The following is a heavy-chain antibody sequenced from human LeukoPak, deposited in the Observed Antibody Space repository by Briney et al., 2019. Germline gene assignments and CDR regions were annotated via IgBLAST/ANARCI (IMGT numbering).Heavy chain of an antibody. Sequence: GGSLRLSCAASGFTFSSYWMSWVRQAPGKGLEWVANIKQDGSEKYYMDSVKGRFTISRDNAKNSLYLQMNSLRAEDTAVYYCARSKRWPRGGLGYFDYWGQGTLVTVSS. CDR3: ARSKRWPRGGLGYFDY. D-gene: IGHD5-24*01. J-gene: IGHJ4*02. CDR1: GFTFSSYW. V-gene: IGHV3-7*01. CDR2: IKQDGSEK.